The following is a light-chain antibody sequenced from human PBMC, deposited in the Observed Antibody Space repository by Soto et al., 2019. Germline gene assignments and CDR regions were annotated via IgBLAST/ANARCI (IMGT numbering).Light chain of an antibody. V-gene: IGKV1-39*01. CDR2: AVS. CDR3: QQSYSSPLT. Sequence: DIQMTQSPSSLSASVGDRVTITCRASQSINKYLNWYQQKPGEAPKFLINAVSSLQSGAPLRFSGSGSGTTFTLTISTLQPEDFAIYYCQQSYSSPLTFGGGTKVQIK. CDR1: QSINKY. J-gene: IGKJ4*01.